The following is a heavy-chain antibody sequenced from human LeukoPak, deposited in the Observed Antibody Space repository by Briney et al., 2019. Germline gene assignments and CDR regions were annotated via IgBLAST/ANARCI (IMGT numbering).Heavy chain of an antibody. V-gene: IGHV3-30-3*01. CDR3: ASPEEDY. CDR2: ISYDGSNK. J-gene: IGHJ4*02. Sequence: TGGSLRLSCAASGFTFSSYAMRWVRQAPGKGLEWVAVISYDGSNKYYADSVKGRFTISRDNSKNTLYLQMNSLRAEDTAVYYCASPEEDYWGQGTLVTVSS. CDR1: GFTFSSYA.